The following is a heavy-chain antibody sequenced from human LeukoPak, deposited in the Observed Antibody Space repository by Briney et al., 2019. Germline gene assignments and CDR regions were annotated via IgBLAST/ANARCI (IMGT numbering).Heavy chain of an antibody. CDR1: GFTFSSYW. CDR3: ARVRDYDFWSGYEYYYYYMDV. CDR2: IKQDGSEK. V-gene: IGHV3-7*01. D-gene: IGHD3-3*01. Sequence: GGSLRLSCAASGFTFSSYWMSWVRQAPGKGLEWVANIKQDGSEKYYVDSVKGRFTISRDNAKNPLYLQMNSLRAEDTAVYYCARVRDYDFWSGYEYYYYYMDVWGKGTTVTVSS. J-gene: IGHJ6*03.